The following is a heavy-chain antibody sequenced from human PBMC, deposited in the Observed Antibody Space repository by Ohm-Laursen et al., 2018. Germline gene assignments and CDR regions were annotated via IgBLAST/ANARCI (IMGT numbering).Heavy chain of an antibody. CDR2: IYYSGST. D-gene: IGHD4-11*01. CDR1: GGSISSSSYY. Sequence: SETLSLTWTVSGGSISSSSYYWGWIRQPPGKGLEWIGSIYYSGSTYYNPSLKSRVTISVDTPKNQFSLKLSSVTAADTAVYYCARVGLQQQVTHWGQGTLVTVSS. CDR3: ARVGLQQQVTH. V-gene: IGHV4-39*07. J-gene: IGHJ4*02.